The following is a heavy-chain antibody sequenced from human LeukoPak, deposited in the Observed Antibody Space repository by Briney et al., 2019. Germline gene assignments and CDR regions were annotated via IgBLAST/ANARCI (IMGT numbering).Heavy chain of an antibody. CDR3: ARWGSSGWYAYFDY. Sequence: TSSETLSLTCAVYGGSFSGYYWSWIRQPPGKGLEWIGEINHSGSTNYNPSLKSRVTISVDTSKNQFSLKLSSVTAADTAVYYCARWGSSGWYAYFDYWGQGTLVTVSS. V-gene: IGHV4-34*01. J-gene: IGHJ4*02. CDR2: INHSGST. CDR1: GGSFSGYY. D-gene: IGHD6-19*01.